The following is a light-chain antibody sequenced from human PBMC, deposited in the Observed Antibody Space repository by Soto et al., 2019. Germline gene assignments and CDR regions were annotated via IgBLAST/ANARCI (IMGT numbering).Light chain of an antibody. CDR2: DAS. CDR1: QSISSW. CDR3: QQYNSYLRT. Sequence: DIQVTQSPPTLSASVGDRVTITCRASQSISSWLAWYQQKPGKAPKLLIYDASSLESGVPSRFSGSGSGTEFTLTISSLQPDDFATYYCQQYNSYLRTFGQGTKVDI. J-gene: IGKJ1*01. V-gene: IGKV1-5*01.